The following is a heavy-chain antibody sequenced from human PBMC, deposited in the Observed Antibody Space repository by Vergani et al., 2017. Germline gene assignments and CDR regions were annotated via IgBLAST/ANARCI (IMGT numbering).Heavy chain of an antibody. V-gene: IGHV3-23*01. CDR1: GFTFNSYA. D-gene: IGHD2-2*01. J-gene: IGHJ3*01. Sequence: QLLESGGGLIQPGGSLRLSCAASGFTFNSYAMTWVRQAPGKGLEWVSGINNNGGSTYYADSEKGRFTISRDNSKNTLYLQMTDLRAEDTATYYCAKVCGSTSCPYGGGAFDVWGHGTMVTVSS. CDR3: AKVCGSTSCPYGGGAFDV. CDR2: INNNGGST.